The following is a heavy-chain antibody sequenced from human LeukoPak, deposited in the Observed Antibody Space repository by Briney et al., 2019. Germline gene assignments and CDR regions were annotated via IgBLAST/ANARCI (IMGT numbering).Heavy chain of an antibody. V-gene: IGHV1-2*02. J-gene: IGHJ4*02. D-gene: IGHD2-15*01. CDR1: GYTFTVYY. Sequence: GASVRVSCKASGYTFTVYYMHWVRQAPGQGLEWMGWINPNSGGTNYAQKFQGRVTMTRDTSISTAYMELSRLRSDDTAVYYCARVQYCSGGSCYNFDYWGQGTLVTVSS. CDR3: ARVQYCSGGSCYNFDY. CDR2: INPNSGGT.